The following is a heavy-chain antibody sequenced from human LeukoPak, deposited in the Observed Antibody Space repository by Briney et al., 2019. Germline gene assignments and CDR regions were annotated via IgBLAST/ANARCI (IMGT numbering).Heavy chain of an antibody. Sequence: ASVKVSCKASGYTFTGYYMHWVRQAPGQGLEWMGRINPNSGGTNYAQKFQGRVTMTRDTSISTAYMELSRLRSDDTAVYYCARAEGYCSSTSCYEPFDYWGQGTLVIVSS. V-gene: IGHV1-2*06. CDR3: ARAEGYCSSTSCYEPFDY. CDR1: GYTFTGYY. CDR2: INPNSGGT. J-gene: IGHJ4*02. D-gene: IGHD2-2*01.